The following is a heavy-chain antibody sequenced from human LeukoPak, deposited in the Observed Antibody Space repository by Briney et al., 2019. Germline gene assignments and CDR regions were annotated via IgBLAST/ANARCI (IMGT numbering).Heavy chain of an antibody. Sequence: GASVKVSRKASGYTFTGYYMHWVRQAPGQGLEWMGWINPNSGGTNYAQKFQGRVTMTRDTSISTAYMELSRLRSDDTAVYYCARPRWELYSFDYWGQGTLVTVSS. CDR1: GYTFTGYY. J-gene: IGHJ4*02. V-gene: IGHV1-2*02. CDR3: ARPRWELYSFDY. CDR2: INPNSGGT. D-gene: IGHD1-26*01.